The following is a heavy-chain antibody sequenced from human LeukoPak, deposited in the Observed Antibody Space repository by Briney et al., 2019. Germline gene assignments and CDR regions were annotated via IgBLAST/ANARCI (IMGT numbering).Heavy chain of an antibody. CDR1: GFTFSSYS. CDR2: ISSSSSYI. J-gene: IGHJ5*02. Sequence: GGSLRLSCAASGFTFSSYSMNWVRQAPGKGLEWVSSISSSSSYIYYADSVKGRFTISRDNAKNSLYLQMNSLRAGDTAVYYRARDWEADIVVVPAAIFRRFDPWGQGTLVTVSS. V-gene: IGHV3-21*01. CDR3: ARDWEADIVVVPAAIFRRFDP. D-gene: IGHD2-2*01.